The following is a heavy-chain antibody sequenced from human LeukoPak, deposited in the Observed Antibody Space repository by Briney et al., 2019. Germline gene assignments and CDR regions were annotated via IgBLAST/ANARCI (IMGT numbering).Heavy chain of an antibody. D-gene: IGHD3-22*01. CDR3: TTGSSGYFYYFDY. J-gene: IGHJ4*02. Sequence: PGGSLRLSCAASGFTFSNALMTWVRQAPGKGLEWVGRIKSKTDGGTTDYAAPVKGRFTISRDDSKNTLYLQMSSLKTEDTAVYYCTTGSSGYFYYFDYWGQGTLVTVSS. CDR1: GFTFSNAL. V-gene: IGHV3-15*01. CDR2: IKSKTDGGTT.